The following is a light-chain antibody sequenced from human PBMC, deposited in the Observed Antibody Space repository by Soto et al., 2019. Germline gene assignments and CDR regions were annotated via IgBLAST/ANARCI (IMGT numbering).Light chain of an antibody. CDR3: QQYFSAPNT. CDR1: QSVLYNSDNKNY. CDR2: MAS. V-gene: IGKV4-1*01. Sequence: DIVMTQSPDSLAVSLGERATLNCKSSQSVLYNSDNKNYLAWYQQKPRQPPKLLIYMASTRESGVPDRFSGSGSETDFTLTISNLQAEDVAVYYCQQYFSAPNTFGQGTKLEIK. J-gene: IGKJ2*01.